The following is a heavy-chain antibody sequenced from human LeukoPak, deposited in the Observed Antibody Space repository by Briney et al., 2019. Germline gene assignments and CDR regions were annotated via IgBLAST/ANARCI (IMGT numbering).Heavy chain of an antibody. J-gene: IGHJ4*02. CDR3: AKRGYSSSWYYHFDY. Sequence: GESLKISCKGSGYSFTSYWIGWVRQMPGKGLEWMGIIYPGDSDSRFSPSFQGQVTISADKSISTAYLQWSSLKASDTAIYYCAKRGYSSSWYYHFDYWGQGTLVTVSS. V-gene: IGHV5-51*01. CDR1: GYSFTSYW. D-gene: IGHD6-13*01. CDR2: IYPGDSDS.